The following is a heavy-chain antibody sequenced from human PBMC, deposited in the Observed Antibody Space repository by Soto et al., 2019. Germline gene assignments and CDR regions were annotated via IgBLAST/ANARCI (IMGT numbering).Heavy chain of an antibody. CDR3: ARYRCLYDGEGFSGNAACDT. D-gene: IGHD3-16*01. V-gene: IGHV4-30-2*01. CDR1: GGSLSSSAYS. J-gene: IGHJ3*02. CDR2: IYQSGST. Sequence: PSETLSLTCTVSGGSLSSSAYSWSWIRQPPGKGLEWIGFIYQSGSTYYNPSLKSRVTMSLDRPKNQFSLKLSSVTAAAKAVYNCARYRCLYDGEGFSGNAACDTGAQGTMVT.